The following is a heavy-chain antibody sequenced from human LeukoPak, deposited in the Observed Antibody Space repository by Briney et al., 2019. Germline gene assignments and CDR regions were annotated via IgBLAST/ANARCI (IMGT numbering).Heavy chain of an antibody. CDR2: IYTSGST. Sequence: SETLSLTCTGSGGSIISSSYYWGWIRQPPGKGLEWIGSIYTSGSTNYNPSLKSRVTMSVDTSKNQFSLKLSSVTAADTAVYYCARVRRSSSDYYFDYWGQGTLVTVSS. J-gene: IGHJ4*02. V-gene: IGHV4-39*07. CDR1: GGSIISSSYY. CDR3: ARVRRSSSDYYFDY. D-gene: IGHD6-6*01.